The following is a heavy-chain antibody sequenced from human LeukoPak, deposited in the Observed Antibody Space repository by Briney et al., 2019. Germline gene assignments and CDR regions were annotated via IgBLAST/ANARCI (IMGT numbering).Heavy chain of an antibody. V-gene: IGHV3-21*04. D-gene: IGHD3-22*01. CDR2: ISSSSTYI. CDR1: GFTFSSYS. Sequence: GGSLRLSCAASGFTFSSYSMNWVRQTPGKGLEWVSSISSSSTYIYYADSVKGRFTISRDNAKNSLYLQMNSLRSEDTAVYYCARDLNYYDSSGYYDYWGQGTLVTVSS. CDR3: ARDLNYYDSSGYYDY. J-gene: IGHJ4*02.